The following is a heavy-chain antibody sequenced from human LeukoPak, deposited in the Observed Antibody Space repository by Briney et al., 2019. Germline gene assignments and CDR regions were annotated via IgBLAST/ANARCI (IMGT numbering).Heavy chain of an antibody. J-gene: IGHJ4*02. V-gene: IGHV4-34*01. CDR1: GGSFSGYC. CDR3: ATGGFANGDYVDY. Sequence: KPSETLSLTCAVYGGSFSGYCWSWIRQPPGKGLEWIGEINHSGSTNYNPSLKSRVTISVDRSKNQFSLKLSSVTAADTAVYYCATGGFANGDYVDYWGQGTLVTVSS. CDR2: INHSGST. D-gene: IGHD3-10*01.